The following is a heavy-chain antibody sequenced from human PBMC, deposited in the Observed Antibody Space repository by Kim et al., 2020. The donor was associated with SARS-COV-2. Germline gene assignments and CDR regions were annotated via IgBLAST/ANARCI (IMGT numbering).Heavy chain of an antibody. J-gene: IGHJ4*02. V-gene: IGHV1-3*01. CDR2: IDCGNGNT. CDR3: LGGYYFDY. Sequence: ASVKVSCKTSGHTFTRDSIHWVRQAPGQGLEWMGGIDCGNGNTIYSQKFQGRVTFTTDTSASTAYMELSSLRSDDSAVYYCLGGYYFDYWGQGTLVTVSS. D-gene: IGHD2-15*01. CDR1: GHTFTRDS.